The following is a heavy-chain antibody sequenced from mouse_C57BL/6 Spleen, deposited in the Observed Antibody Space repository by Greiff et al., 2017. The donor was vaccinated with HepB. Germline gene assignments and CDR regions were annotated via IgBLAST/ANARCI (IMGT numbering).Heavy chain of an antibody. D-gene: IGHD4-1*01. CDR2: IWSDGST. Sequence: QVQLKESGPGLVAPSQSLSITCTVSGFSLTSYGVHWVRPPPGKGLEWLVVIWSDGSTTYNSALKSRLSISKDNSKSQVFLKMNSLQTDDTAMYYCARHEEDNWDRGWFAYWGQGTLVTVSA. J-gene: IGHJ3*01. V-gene: IGHV2-6-1*01. CDR1: GFSLTSYG. CDR3: ARHEEDNWDRGWFAY.